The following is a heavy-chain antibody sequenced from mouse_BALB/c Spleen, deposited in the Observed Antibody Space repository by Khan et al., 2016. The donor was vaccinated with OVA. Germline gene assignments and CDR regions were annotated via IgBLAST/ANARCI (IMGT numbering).Heavy chain of an antibody. D-gene: IGHD2-14*01. Sequence: VQLQQSGPELVKPGASVKMSCKASGYTFTSYVMHWVRQKPGQGLEWIGYIYTYNDDTKYNEKIKGKATLTSDKSASTAYMELTSLTTEDSAVYYCARNEGYDVYFDYWGQGTPLTVSS. CDR2: IYTYNDDT. CDR3: ARNEGYDVYFDY. V-gene: IGHV1S136*01. J-gene: IGHJ2*01. CDR1: GYTFTSYV.